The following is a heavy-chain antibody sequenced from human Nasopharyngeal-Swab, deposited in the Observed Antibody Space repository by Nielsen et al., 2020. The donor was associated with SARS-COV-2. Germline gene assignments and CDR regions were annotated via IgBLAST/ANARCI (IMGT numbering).Heavy chain of an antibody. D-gene: IGHD4-11*01. Sequence: GESLKISCAASGFTFSSNWMHWVRQAPGKGLVWVSRINSDGSSTSYADSVKGRFTISRDNAKNTLYLQMNSLRAEDTAVYYCARSPTDYSNYAFDYWGQGTLVTVSS. V-gene: IGHV3-74*01. CDR2: INSDGSST. J-gene: IGHJ4*02. CDR1: GFTFSSNW. CDR3: ARSPTDYSNYAFDY.